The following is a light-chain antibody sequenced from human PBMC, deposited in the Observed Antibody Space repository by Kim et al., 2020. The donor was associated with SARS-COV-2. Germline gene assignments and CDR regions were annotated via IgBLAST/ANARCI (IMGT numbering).Light chain of an antibody. V-gene: IGLV3-1*01. CDR1: KLGDKY. CDR3: QAWDSSTVWV. Sequence: VSPGQTASITCSGDKLGDKYACWYQQKPGQSPVLVIYQDSKRPSGIPERFSGSNSGNTATLTISGTQAMDEADYYCQAWDSSTVWVFGGGTKVTVL. J-gene: IGLJ3*02. CDR2: QDS.